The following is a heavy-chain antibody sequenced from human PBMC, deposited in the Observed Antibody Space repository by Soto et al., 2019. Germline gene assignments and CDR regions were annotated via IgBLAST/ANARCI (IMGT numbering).Heavy chain of an antibody. CDR1: GGTINIGDYF. D-gene: IGHD5-12*01. Sequence: SEAPALTCTVSGGTINIGDYFWIGIRQPPGKGLEWIGSIFYTGITYYSPSLKSRASMSMDTSKILFSLRLRSLTAADTAVYFCARVKATLYRHYYFDYWGQGTPVTVSS. CDR3: ARVKATLYRHYYFDY. V-gene: IGHV4-30-4*01. CDR2: IFYTGIT. J-gene: IGHJ4*02.